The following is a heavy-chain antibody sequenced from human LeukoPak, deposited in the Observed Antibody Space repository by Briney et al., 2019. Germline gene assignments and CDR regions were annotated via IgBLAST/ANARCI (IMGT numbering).Heavy chain of an antibody. CDR2: ISSSGST. Sequence: SETLSLTCTVSGDSISSSNYYWGWIRQPPGKGLEWSGRISSSGSTNYNPSLKSRVTISVDTSKNQFSLKLSSVTAADTAVYFCARGPYSYDSSGAFDIRGQGTMVTVSS. D-gene: IGHD3-22*01. CDR1: GDSISSSNYY. V-gene: IGHV4-39*07. J-gene: IGHJ3*02. CDR3: ARGPYSYDSSGAFDI.